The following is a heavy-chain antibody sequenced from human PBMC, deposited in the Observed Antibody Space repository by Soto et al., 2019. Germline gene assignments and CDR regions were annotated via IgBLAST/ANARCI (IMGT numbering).Heavy chain of an antibody. D-gene: IGHD3-3*02. Sequence: LRLSCAASGFTFSSYAMHWVRQAPGKGLEWVAVISYDGSNKYYADSVKGRFTISRDNSKNTLYLQMNSLRAEDTAVYYCARDFIFGVVTPYYYYGMDVWGQGTTVTVYS. V-gene: IGHV3-30-3*01. J-gene: IGHJ6*02. CDR1: GFTFSSYA. CDR3: ARDFIFGVVTPYYYYGMDV. CDR2: ISYDGSNK.